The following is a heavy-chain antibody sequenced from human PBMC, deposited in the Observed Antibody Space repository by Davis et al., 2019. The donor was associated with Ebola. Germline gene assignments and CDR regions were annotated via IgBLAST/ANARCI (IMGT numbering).Heavy chain of an antibody. CDR2: ISAYNGKT. CDR1: GYTFSSYG. Sequence: ASVKVSCKASGYTFSSYGISWVRQAPGQGLEWMGWISAYNGKTNYAQKLQVRFTMTTDASTSTACMDLRSLRSDDTAVYYCARDRWQWLPLGSFDIWGQGTMVTVSS. D-gene: IGHD6-19*01. CDR3: ARDRWQWLPLGSFDI. J-gene: IGHJ3*02. V-gene: IGHV1-18*01.